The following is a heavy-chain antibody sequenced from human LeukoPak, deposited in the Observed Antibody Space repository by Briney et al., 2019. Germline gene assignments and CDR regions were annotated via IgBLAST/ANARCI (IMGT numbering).Heavy chain of an antibody. Sequence: GGSLRLSCTASGFTFSNYDMTWVRQAPGKGLEWVSSISATTIYTFSADSVRGRFTISRDNVENSLYLQMNNLRGEDSGVYFCARIGLGRDAYSSFDFWGQGTLVTVSS. V-gene: IGHV3-21*01. CDR3: ARIGLGRDAYSSFDF. CDR1: GFTFSNYD. J-gene: IGHJ4*02. D-gene: IGHD5-24*01. CDR2: ISATTIYT.